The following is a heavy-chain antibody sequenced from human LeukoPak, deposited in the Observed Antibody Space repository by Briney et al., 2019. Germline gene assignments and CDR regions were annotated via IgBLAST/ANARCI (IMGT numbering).Heavy chain of an antibody. CDR3: ARGDGVAVAGTTGDY. D-gene: IGHD6-19*01. CDR1: GFTFSSYS. J-gene: IGHJ4*02. V-gene: IGHV3-48*01. CDR2: ISSSSSTI. Sequence: GGSLRLSCAASGFTFSSYSMNWVRQAPGKGLEWVSYISSSSSTIYYADSVKGRFTISRDNSKNTLYLQMNSLRAEDTAVYYCARGDGVAVAGTTGDYWGQGTLVTVSS.